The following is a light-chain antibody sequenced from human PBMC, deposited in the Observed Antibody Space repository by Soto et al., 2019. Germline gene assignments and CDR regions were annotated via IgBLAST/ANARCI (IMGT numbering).Light chain of an antibody. V-gene: IGKV3-15*01. CDR1: QSVSSR. Sequence: EIVMTQSPATLSVSPGERATLSCRASQSVSSRLAWYQQKRGQAPRLLIYDASTRATGIPARFSGSGSGTEFTLTISSLQSEDFAVYYCQQYNNWPPITFGQGTRLEIK. J-gene: IGKJ5*01. CDR2: DAS. CDR3: QQYNNWPPIT.